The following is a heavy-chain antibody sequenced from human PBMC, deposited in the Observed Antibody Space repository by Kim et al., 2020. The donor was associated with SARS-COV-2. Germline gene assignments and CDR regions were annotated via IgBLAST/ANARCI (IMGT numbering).Heavy chain of an antibody. J-gene: IGHJ6*02. CDR3: ARAPNWNYETPNYYYYYGMDV. CDR1: GGSISSGGYY. CDR2: IYYSGST. Sequence: SETLSLTCTVSGGSISSGGYYWSWIRQHPGKGLEWIGYIYYSGSTYYNPSLKSRVTISVDTSKNQFSLKLSSVTAADTAVYYCARAPNWNYETPNYYYYYGMDVWGQGTTVTVSS. D-gene: IGHD1-7*01. V-gene: IGHV4-31*03.